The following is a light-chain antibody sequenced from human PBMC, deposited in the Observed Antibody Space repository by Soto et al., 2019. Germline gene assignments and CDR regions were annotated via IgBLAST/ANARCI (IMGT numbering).Light chain of an antibody. Sequence: EIVLTQSPATPSLSPGERATLSCRASQSVSSYLAWYQQKPGQAPRLLIYDASSRATGIPARFSGSGSGTDFTLTITSLEPEDFAVYYCQQRSNWPSTFGGGTKVEI. CDR3: QQRSNWPST. CDR2: DAS. CDR1: QSVSSY. V-gene: IGKV3-11*01. J-gene: IGKJ4*01.